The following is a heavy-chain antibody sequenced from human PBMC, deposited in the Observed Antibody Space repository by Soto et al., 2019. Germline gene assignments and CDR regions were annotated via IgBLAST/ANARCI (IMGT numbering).Heavy chain of an antibody. CDR1: GGTFSTYA. D-gene: IGHD5-12*01. J-gene: IGHJ4*02. V-gene: IGHV1-69*14. Sequence: QVQLVQSGAEVKKPESSVKVSCKAPGGTFSTYAISWVRQAPGQGLEWMGGIIPMFGTATYAQRFQDRVTITADKSTNTVYMELSSLRSEDTAVYFCASGIPRWLRRINNGYSGWGQGTLVTVSS. CDR3: ASGIPRWLRRINNGYSG. CDR2: IIPMFGTA.